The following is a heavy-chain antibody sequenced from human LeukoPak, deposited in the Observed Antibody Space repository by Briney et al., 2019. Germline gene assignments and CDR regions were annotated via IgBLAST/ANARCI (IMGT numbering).Heavy chain of an antibody. D-gene: IGHD2-15*01. CDR1: GGSVSSGSYY. CDR3: ARLVVAASPFYYYGIDV. J-gene: IGHJ6*02. V-gene: IGHV4-61*01. Sequence: PSETLSLTCIVSGGSVSSGSYYWSWIRQPPGKGLEWIGYIYYNANTNSNLSLKSRVTISLDTSKNQFSLRLSSVTAADTAVYYCARLVVAASPFYYYGIDVWGQGATVTVSS. CDR2: IYYNANT.